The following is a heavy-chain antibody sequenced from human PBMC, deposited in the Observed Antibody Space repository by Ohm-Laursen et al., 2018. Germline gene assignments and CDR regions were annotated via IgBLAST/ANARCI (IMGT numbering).Heavy chain of an antibody. CDR1: GGSIISYY. V-gene: IGHV4-59*01. CDR2: ISYSGST. J-gene: IGHJ4*02. Sequence: GTLSLTCTVSGGSIISYYWSWIRQPPGKGLEWLGYISYSGSTNYNPSLKSRLTISLDTSKSQFSLKLGSVTAADTAVYYCATTYYDSRGYPSYFDYWGQGTLVTVSS. CDR3: ATTYYDSRGYPSYFDY. D-gene: IGHD3-22*01.